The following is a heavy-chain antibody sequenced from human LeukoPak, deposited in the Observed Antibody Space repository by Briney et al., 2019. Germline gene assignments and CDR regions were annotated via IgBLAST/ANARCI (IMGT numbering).Heavy chain of an antibody. D-gene: IGHD3-22*01. CDR3: AGRVYGYDSSGYYEGDY. CDR1: GYSFTSYW. J-gene: IGHJ4*02. V-gene: IGHV5-51*01. Sequence: GESLKISCKGSGYSFTSYWIGWVRQMPGKGLEWMGIIYPGDSDTRYSPSFQGQVTISADKSISTAYLQWSSLKASDTAMYYCAGRVYGYDSSGYYEGDYWGQGTLVTVSS. CDR2: IYPGDSDT.